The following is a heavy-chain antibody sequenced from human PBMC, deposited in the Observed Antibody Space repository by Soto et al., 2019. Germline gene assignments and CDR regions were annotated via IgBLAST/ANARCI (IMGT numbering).Heavy chain of an antibody. V-gene: IGHV3-30-3*01. CDR2: LSYDGSNE. CDR3: VRGNGPGIYFVDH. D-gene: IGHD3-10*01. J-gene: IGHJ4*02. Sequence: QVQLVESGGGVVQPGRSLSLSCAASGFTLSEYAVHWVRQAPGKVLEWVALLSYDGSNEKYANSLRGRFTISSDNCKNTVYLQTNRLRVEDTAVYYWVRGNGPGIYFVDHWGQVILVTFSS. CDR1: GFTLSEYA.